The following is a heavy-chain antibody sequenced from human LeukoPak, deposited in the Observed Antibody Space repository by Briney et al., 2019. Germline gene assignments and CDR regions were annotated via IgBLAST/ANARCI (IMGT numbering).Heavy chain of an antibody. J-gene: IGHJ3*02. Sequence: GGSLRLSCAVSGLTFSDYYMSWIRQAPGKGLEWVAFIRYDGSNKYYADSVKGRFSISRDNSKNTLYLQMNSLRAEDTAVYYCAKDISVAVSPWAFDIWGQGTMVTVSS. CDR2: IRYDGSNK. CDR1: GLTFSDYY. V-gene: IGHV3-30*02. D-gene: IGHD4-23*01. CDR3: AKDISVAVSPWAFDI.